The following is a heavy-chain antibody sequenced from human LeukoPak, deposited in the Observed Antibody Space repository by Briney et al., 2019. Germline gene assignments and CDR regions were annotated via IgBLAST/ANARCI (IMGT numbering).Heavy chain of an antibody. CDR2: IFPSGGEI. D-gene: IGHD2-8*02. J-gene: IGHJ4*02. CDR1: GFTFSTFA. CDR3: ATYRQVLLPFES. V-gene: IGHV3-23*01. Sequence: GGSLRLSCAASGFTFSTFAMIWVRQPPGKGLEWVSSIFPSGGEIHYADSVRGRFTISRDNSKSTLSLQMNNLRVEDTAIYYCATYRQVLLPFESWGQGTLVTVSS.